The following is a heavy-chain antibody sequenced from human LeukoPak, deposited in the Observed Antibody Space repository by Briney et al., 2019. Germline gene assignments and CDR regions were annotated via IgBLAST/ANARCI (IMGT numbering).Heavy chain of an antibody. D-gene: IGHD2-2*01. Sequence: PGRSLRLSCAASGFTFSSYGMHWVRQAPGKGLEWVAVISYDGSNKYYADSVKGRFTISRDNSKNTLYLQMNSLRAEDTAVYYCAKALHDIVVVPAAMGYWGQGTLVTVSS. CDR2: ISYDGSNK. J-gene: IGHJ4*02. CDR1: GFTFSSYG. CDR3: AKALHDIVVVPAAMGY. V-gene: IGHV3-30*18.